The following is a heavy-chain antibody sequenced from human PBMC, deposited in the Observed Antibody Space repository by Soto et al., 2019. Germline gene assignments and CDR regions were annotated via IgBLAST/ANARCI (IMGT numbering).Heavy chain of an antibody. J-gene: IGHJ1*01. CDR3: ARERDGSSWSSAESLQY. CDR2: LYSGGTT. CDR1: GGSVSSSSYY. Sequence: SETLSLTCSVSGGSVSSSSYYWAWIRQPPGKGLEWIGTLYSGGTTYYNPSLKSRVTMTTDTSTSTAYMEPRSLGSDDTAVFYCARERDGSSWSSAESLQYWGQGTLVTVSS. V-gene: IGHV4-39*02. D-gene: IGHD6-13*01.